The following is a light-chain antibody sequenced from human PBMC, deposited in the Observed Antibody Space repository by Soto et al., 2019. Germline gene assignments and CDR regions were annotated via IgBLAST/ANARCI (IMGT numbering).Light chain of an antibody. CDR2: AAS. Sequence: DIQMTQSPSSLSASVGDRVTITCRASQSISSYLNWYQQKPGKAPNLLISAASTLQSGVPSRFSGSGSETEFTLTITSLRPEDSATYYCQQRNSYPRTFGQGTKVDIK. J-gene: IGKJ2*01. V-gene: IGKV1-9*01. CDR3: QQRNSYPRT. CDR1: QSISSY.